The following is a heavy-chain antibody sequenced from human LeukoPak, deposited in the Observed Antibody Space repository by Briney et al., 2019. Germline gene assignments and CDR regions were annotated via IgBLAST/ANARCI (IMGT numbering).Heavy chain of an antibody. D-gene: IGHD4-17*01. J-gene: IGHJ4*02. CDR3: ARDRGTVTHRGVGYFDY. CDR1: GGSISSYY. CDR2: IYYSGST. V-gene: IGHV4-59*01. Sequence: SETLSLTCTVSGGSISSYYWSWIRQPPGKGLEWIGYIYYSGSTNYNPSLKSRVTISVDTSKNQFSLKLSSVTAADTAVYYCARDRGTVTHRGVGYFDYWGQGTLVTVSS.